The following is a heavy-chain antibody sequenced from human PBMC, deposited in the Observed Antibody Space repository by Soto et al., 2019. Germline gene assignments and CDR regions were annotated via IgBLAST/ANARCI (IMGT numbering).Heavy chain of an antibody. CDR1: GFTFRNYA. CDR3: ARGDDILTGPVFDY. J-gene: IGHJ4*02. V-gene: IGHV3-23*01. D-gene: IGHD3-9*01. Sequence: EVQLLESGGGLVQPGGSQRLSCAASGFTFRNYAMSWVRQAPGKGLEWVSTISGSGGITFYADSVKGRFTISRDNSRNTLYLQMNSLRAEDTAIYFCARGDDILTGPVFDYWGQGTLVIVSS. CDR2: ISGSGGIT.